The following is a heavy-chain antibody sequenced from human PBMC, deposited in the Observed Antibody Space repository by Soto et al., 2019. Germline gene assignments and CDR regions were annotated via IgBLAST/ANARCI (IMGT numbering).Heavy chain of an antibody. CDR2: INPSGGST. CDR1: VYTFTSYY. Sequence: QVQLVQSGAEVKKPGASVKVSCKASVYTFTSYYMHWVRQAPGQGLEGMGIINPSGGSTSYAQKFPGRVHMTRDTSTSTVYMELSSLRSEDTAVYYCARDPYRSPRSHNYYYGMDVWGQGTTVTVSS. CDR3: ARDPYRSPRSHNYYYGMDV. J-gene: IGHJ6*02. V-gene: IGHV1-46*01. D-gene: IGHD6-13*01.